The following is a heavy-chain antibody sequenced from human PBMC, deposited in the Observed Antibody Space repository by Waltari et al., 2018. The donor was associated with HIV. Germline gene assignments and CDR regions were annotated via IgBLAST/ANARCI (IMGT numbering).Heavy chain of an antibody. CDR3: TREPPETQRGGMDV. CDR1: GFTFGDYA. D-gene: IGHD3-10*01. J-gene: IGHJ6*02. Sequence: EVQLVESGGGLVKPGRSLRLSCTASGFTFGDYAMSWFRQAPGKGLGWVGFIRSKAYGGTKEYAASVKGRFTISRDDSKSIAYLQMNSLKTEDTAVYYCTREPPETQRGGMDVWGQGTTVTVSS. CDR2: IRSKAYGGTK. V-gene: IGHV3-49*05.